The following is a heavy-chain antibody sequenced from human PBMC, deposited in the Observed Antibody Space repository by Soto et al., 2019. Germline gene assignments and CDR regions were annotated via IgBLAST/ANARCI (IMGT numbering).Heavy chain of an antibody. V-gene: IGHV1-3*01. CDR2: INAGNGDT. J-gene: IGHJ4*02. Sequence: QVQLVQSGAEVKKPGASVKVSCKTSGFTFTSYGVHWVRQAPGQRLEWMGWINAGNGDTKYSQQFQGRVTISSDTSASVVYMELSGLRSEDTALYYCARYPVERLFDYWGQGTLVTVSS. CDR3: ARYPVERLFDY. CDR1: GFTFTSYG.